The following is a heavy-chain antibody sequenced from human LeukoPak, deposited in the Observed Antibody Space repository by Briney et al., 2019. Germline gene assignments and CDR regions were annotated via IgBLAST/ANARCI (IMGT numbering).Heavy chain of an antibody. J-gene: IGHJ3*02. Sequence: SETLSLTCTVSGGSISSYYWSWIRQPAGKGLEWIGRIYTSGSTNYNPSLKSRVTMSVDTSKNQFSLKLSSVTAADTAVYYCAREATMDIVVVPAALRRGAFDIWGQGTMVTVSS. D-gene: IGHD2-2*03. CDR2: IYTSGST. CDR1: GGSISSYY. CDR3: AREATMDIVVVPAALRRGAFDI. V-gene: IGHV4-4*07.